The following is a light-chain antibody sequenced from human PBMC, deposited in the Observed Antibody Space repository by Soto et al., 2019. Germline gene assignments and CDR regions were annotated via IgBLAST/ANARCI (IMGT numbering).Light chain of an antibody. Sequence: QSALTQPRSVSGSPGQSVTISCTGSSSDVGGYNYVSWYQQHPGKAPKLMISDVTRRPSGVPDRFSGSKSGNTASLTISGLQAEDEADYYCYSYAGSYTWVFGGGTK. CDR3: YSYAGSYTWV. CDR1: SSDVGGYNY. J-gene: IGLJ3*02. V-gene: IGLV2-11*01. CDR2: DVT.